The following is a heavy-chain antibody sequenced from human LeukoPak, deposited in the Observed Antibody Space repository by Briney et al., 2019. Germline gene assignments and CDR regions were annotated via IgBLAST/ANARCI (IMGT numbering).Heavy chain of an antibody. CDR3: ARDLGGVAEYYFDH. CDR2: IGADGGGT. D-gene: IGHD6-19*01. J-gene: IGHJ4*02. CDR1: GFTFSAYA. V-gene: IGHV3-64*01. Sequence: GGSLRLSCTASGFTFSAYAMHWVRQAPGKGLEHVSAIGADGGGTYYGNSVKGRFTISRDNSKSTLYLQMGGLGTEDMAVYYCARDLGGVAEYYFDHWGQGTLVTVSS.